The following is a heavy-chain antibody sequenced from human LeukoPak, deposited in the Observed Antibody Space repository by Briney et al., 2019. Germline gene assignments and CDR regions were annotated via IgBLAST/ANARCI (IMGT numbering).Heavy chain of an antibody. Sequence: GGSLRLSCAASGFTFSSYVMHWVRQAPGKGLEWVAVIWYDGSNKYYADSVKGRFTISRDNSKNTLYLQMNSLRAEDTAVYYCARGYGDYVQGDYFDYWGQGTLVTVSS. CDR3: ARGYGDYVQGDYFDY. CDR1: GFTFSSYV. CDR2: IWYDGSNK. J-gene: IGHJ4*02. D-gene: IGHD4-17*01. V-gene: IGHV3-33*01.